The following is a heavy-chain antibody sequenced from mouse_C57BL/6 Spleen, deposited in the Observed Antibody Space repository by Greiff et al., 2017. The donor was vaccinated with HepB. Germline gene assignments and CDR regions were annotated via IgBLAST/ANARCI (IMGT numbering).Heavy chain of an antibody. Sequence: DVQLVESGGGLVKPGGSLKLSCAASGFTFSSSAMSWVRQTPEKRLEWVATISDGGSYTYYPDNVKGRFTISRANAKNNLYLQMSHLKSEDTAMYYCAREGDDGYPFDYWGQGTTLTVSS. CDR2: ISDGGSYT. J-gene: IGHJ2*01. CDR1: GFTFSSSA. CDR3: AREGDDGYPFDY. V-gene: IGHV5-4*01. D-gene: IGHD2-3*01.